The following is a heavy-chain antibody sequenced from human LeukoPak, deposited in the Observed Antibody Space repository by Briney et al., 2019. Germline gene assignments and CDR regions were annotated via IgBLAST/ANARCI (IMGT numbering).Heavy chain of an antibody. D-gene: IGHD3-10*01. CDR3: ARHTHYYGSESYYYFHY. CDR2: IYYSGST. J-gene: IGHJ4*02. CDR1: GGSISSYH. V-gene: IGHV4-59*08. Sequence: PSETLSLTCTVSGGSISSYHWSWIRQPPGKGLEWIGYIYYSGSTNYNPSLKSRVTISVDTSKNQPSLKLSSVTAADTAVYYCARHTHYYGSESYYYFHYWGQGTLVTVSS.